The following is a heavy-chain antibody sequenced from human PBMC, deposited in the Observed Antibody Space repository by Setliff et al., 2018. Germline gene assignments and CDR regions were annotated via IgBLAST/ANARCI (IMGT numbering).Heavy chain of an antibody. V-gene: IGHV4-39*01. CDR1: GGSISSSSYY. D-gene: IGHD6-13*01. J-gene: IGHJ3*02. CDR3: ARRRLYSSSWFEGAFDI. Sequence: SETLSLTCTVSGGSISSSSYYWGWIRQPPGKGLEWIGSIYYSGSTYYNPSLKSRVTISVDTSKNQFSLKLSSVTAADTAVYYCARRRLYSSSWFEGAFDIWGQGTVVTVSS. CDR2: IYYSGST.